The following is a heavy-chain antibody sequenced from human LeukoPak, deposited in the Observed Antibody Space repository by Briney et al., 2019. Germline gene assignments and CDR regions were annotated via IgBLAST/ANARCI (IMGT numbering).Heavy chain of an antibody. Sequence: PSETLSLTCTVSGGSINSYYWSWIRQPPGKGLEWIGYIYYSGSTNYNPSLKSRVTISVDTSKNQFSLKLSSVTAADTAVYYCVSLGITLVRGVIPPDYWGQGTLVTVSS. CDR3: VSLGITLVRGVIPPDY. V-gene: IGHV4-59*01. J-gene: IGHJ4*02. CDR2: IYYSGST. CDR1: GGSINSYY. D-gene: IGHD3-10*01.